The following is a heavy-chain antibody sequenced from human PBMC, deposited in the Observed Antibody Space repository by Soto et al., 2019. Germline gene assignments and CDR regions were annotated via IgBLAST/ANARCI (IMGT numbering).Heavy chain of an antibody. V-gene: IGHV3-30-3*01. J-gene: IGHJ3*02. D-gene: IGHD2-21*02. CDR1: GFTFSSYA. CDR2: ISYDGSNK. CDR3: ARDTYCGGDCYSGAFDI. Sequence: GGSLRLSCAASGFTFSSYAMHWVRQAPGKGLEWVAVISYDGSNKYYADSVKGRFTISRDNSKNTLYLQTNSLRAEDTAVYYCARDTYCGGDCYSGAFDIWGQGTMITVSS.